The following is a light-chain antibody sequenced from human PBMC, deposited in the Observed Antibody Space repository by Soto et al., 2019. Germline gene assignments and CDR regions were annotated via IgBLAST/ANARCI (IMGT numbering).Light chain of an antibody. V-gene: IGKV3-15*01. Sequence: EIVRTQSPATLSVSPGARATLSCRASKSVSSNLDWYQQKPGQAPRHLIYGASTRATGIPARFSGSGSGTVFSLTISSLQSEDFAVYYCQQYNNWPPWTFGQGTKVEIK. J-gene: IGKJ1*01. CDR3: QQYNNWPPWT. CDR2: GAS. CDR1: KSVSSN.